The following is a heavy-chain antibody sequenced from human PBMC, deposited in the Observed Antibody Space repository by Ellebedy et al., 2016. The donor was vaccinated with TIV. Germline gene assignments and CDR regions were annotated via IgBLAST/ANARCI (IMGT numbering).Heavy chain of an antibody. J-gene: IGHJ4*02. CDR3: AKNGVWQQDKFNS. Sequence: GESLKISCAASGFTFNNYGMHWVRQDPGKGLEWVTFIRYDGSKELYADSVKGRFTISRDNSKNTLYLQMDSLRVEDTAVYFCAKNGVWQQDKFNSWGKGTLVTVSS. CDR1: GFTFNNYG. V-gene: IGHV3-30*02. D-gene: IGHD6-13*01. CDR2: IRYDGSKE.